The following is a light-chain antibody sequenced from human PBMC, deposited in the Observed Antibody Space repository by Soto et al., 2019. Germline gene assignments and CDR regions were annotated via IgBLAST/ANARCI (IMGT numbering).Light chain of an antibody. CDR3: SSYTSDSTLVL. CDR2: DVN. V-gene: IGLV2-14*01. CDR1: SSDVGGYNY. Sequence: QSALTQPASVSGSPGQSITISCAGTSSDVGGYNYVSWYQQLPGKAPKLMIYDVNVRPSGVSNRFSGSKSGITASLTISGLQAEDEAEYYCSSYTSDSTLVLFGGGTKVTVL. J-gene: IGLJ2*01.